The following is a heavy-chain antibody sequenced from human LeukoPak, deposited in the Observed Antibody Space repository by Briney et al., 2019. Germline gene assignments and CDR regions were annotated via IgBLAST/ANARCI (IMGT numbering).Heavy chain of an antibody. D-gene: IGHD3-9*01. CDR1: GYTFTGYY. J-gene: IGHJ4*02. CDR2: INPNSGGT. CDR3: ARGVSLTGPGGHFDC. Sequence: ASVKVSCKAPGYTFTGYYMHWVRQAPGQGLEWMGWINPNSGGTNYAQKFQGRVTMTRDTSISTAYMELSRLRSDDTAVYYCARGVSLTGPGGHFDCWGQGTLVTVSS. V-gene: IGHV1-2*02.